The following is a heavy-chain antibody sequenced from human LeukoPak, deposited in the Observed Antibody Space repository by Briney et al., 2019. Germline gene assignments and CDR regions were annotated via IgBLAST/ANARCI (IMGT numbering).Heavy chain of an antibody. CDR1: GFTFINAR. Sequence: GGSLRLSCAASGFTFINARMGWVRQAPGKGLEWVGRIKSKTNGGTADYAAFVKGRFTISRDDSKSTLYLQMSSLKTEDTAVYYCIYYYDSSGAHFDYWGQGTLVTVSS. J-gene: IGHJ4*02. D-gene: IGHD3-22*01. CDR2: IKSKTNGGTA. CDR3: IYYYDSSGAHFDY. V-gene: IGHV3-15*01.